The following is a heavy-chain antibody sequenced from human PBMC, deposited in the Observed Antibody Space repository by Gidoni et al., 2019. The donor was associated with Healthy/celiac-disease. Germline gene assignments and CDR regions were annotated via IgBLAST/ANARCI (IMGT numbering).Heavy chain of an antibody. CDR3: AGSWVRSGGSW. Sequence: QVQLVQSGAEVKKPGASVRVSCKASGYTFTGYYMHWVRQAPGQGLEWMGWINPTSGGTNYAQQFQGRVTMTRDTSISTAYMELSRLRSDDTAVYYCAGSWVRSGGSWWGQGTLVTVSS. V-gene: IGHV1-2*02. CDR1: GYTFTGYY. J-gene: IGHJ4*02. D-gene: IGHD2-15*01. CDR2: INPTSGGT.